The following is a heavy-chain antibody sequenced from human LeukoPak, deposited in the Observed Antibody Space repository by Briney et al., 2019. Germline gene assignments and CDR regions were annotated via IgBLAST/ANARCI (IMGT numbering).Heavy chain of an antibody. CDR2: IKQDGSEK. V-gene: IGHV3-7*01. CDR3: AKDSSGSY. CDR1: GFSFSSNW. D-gene: IGHD6-19*01. Sequence: PGGSLRLSCGASGFSFSSNWMSWVRQAPGRGLEWVANIKQDGSEKHYVDSVKGRFTISRDNGKNSLYLQMNSLRAEDTAVYYCAKDSSGSYWGQGTLVTVSS. J-gene: IGHJ4*02.